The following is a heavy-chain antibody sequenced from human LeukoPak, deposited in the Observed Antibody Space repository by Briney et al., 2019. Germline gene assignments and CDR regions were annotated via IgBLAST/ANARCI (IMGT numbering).Heavy chain of an antibody. CDR1: GGSITSGSYY. V-gene: IGHV4-61*02. Sequence: SETLSLTCTVSGGSITSGSYYWTWIRQSAGGGLEWIGRVYMNGNTNYNPSLKGRVTMSVDTSKNQFSLKLSSVTAADTAVYYCARSITIFGVVNAFDIWGQGTMVTVSS. J-gene: IGHJ3*02. CDR3: ARSITIFGVVNAFDI. D-gene: IGHD3-3*01. CDR2: VYMNGNT.